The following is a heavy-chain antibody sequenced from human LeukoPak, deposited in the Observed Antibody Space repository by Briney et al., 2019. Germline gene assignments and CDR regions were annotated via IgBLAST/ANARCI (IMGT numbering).Heavy chain of an antibody. CDR1: GGSISSYY. CDR3: AIIDGIFDY. Sequence: SEALSLTCTVSGGSISSYYWSWIRQPPGKGLEWIGYIYYSGSTYYNPSLKSRVTISVDTSKNQFSLKLSSVTAADTAVYYCAIIDGIFDYWGQGTLVTVSS. CDR2: IYYSGST. D-gene: IGHD1-26*01. J-gene: IGHJ4*02. V-gene: IGHV4-59*04.